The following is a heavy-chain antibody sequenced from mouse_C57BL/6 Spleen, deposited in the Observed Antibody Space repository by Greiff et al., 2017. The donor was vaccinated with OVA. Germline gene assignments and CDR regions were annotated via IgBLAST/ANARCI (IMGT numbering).Heavy chain of an antibody. Sequence: VQLQESDAELVKPGASVKISCKVSGYTFTDHTIHWMKQRPEQGLEWIGYIYPRDGSTKYNEKFKGKATLTADKSSSTAYMQLNSLTSEDSAVYFCARRKDYYGSSPWFADWGQGTLVTVSA. V-gene: IGHV1-78*01. CDR3: ARRKDYYGSSPWFAD. CDR2: IYPRDGST. J-gene: IGHJ3*01. CDR1: GYTFTDHT. D-gene: IGHD1-1*01.